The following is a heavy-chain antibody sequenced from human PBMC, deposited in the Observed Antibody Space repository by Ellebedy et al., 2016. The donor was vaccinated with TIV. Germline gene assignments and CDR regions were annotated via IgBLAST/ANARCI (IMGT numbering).Heavy chain of an antibody. Sequence: NFQGRVTFTTDTAASTVYMSLRSLGSEDTAVYYCAKDRGGTGDFDYWGQGTLVTVSS. CDR3: AKDRGGTGDFDY. V-gene: IGHV1-3*01. J-gene: IGHJ4*02. D-gene: IGHD3-16*01.